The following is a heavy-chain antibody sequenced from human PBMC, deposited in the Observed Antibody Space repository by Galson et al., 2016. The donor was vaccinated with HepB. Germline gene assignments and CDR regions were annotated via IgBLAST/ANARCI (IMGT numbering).Heavy chain of an antibody. Sequence: SVKVSCKASGYPFTSYDINWVRQATGQGLEWMGWMNPNSGDTDYAQKFQGRVTMTRDTSISTAYMELTSLRSEDTAVYYCARVQGRGFIMLNFWGQGTLVTVSP. CDR3: ARVQGRGFIMLNF. CDR2: MNPNSGDT. V-gene: IGHV1-8*01. CDR1: GYPFTSYD. J-gene: IGHJ1*01. D-gene: IGHD3-10*01.